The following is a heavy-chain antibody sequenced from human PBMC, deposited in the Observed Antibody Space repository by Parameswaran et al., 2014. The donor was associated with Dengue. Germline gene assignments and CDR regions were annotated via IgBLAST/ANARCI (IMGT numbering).Heavy chain of an antibody. V-gene: IGHV4-34*01. CDR2: INHSGST. J-gene: IGHJ5*02. Sequence: RWIRQPPGKGLEWIGEINHSGSTNYNPSLKSRVTISVDTSKNQFSLKLSSVTAADTAVYYCARGKRFLEWLLRRFDPWGQGTLVTVSS. D-gene: IGHD3-3*01. CDR3: ARGKRFLEWLLRRFDP.